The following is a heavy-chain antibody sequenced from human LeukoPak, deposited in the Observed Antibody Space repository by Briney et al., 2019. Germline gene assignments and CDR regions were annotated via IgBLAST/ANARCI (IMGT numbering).Heavy chain of an antibody. V-gene: IGHV1-46*01. CDR1: GYTFTSYY. CDR2: INPSGGST. CDR3: ARSDYGGNSAIFGY. J-gene: IGHJ4*02. D-gene: IGHD4-23*01. Sequence: VASVTVSCTASGYTFTSYYMHWVREAPGQGLEWMGIINPSGGSTSYAQKFQGRVTMTRDTSTSTVYMELSSLRSEDTAVYYCARSDYGGNSAIFGYWGQGTLVTVSS.